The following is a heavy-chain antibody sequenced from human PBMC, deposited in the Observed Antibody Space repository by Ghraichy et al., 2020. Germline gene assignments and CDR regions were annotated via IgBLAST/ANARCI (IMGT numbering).Heavy chain of an antibody. J-gene: IGHJ6*02. CDR2: INHSGST. Sequence: SETLSLTCAVYGGSFSGYYWSWIRQPPGKGLEWIGEINHSGSTNYNPSLKSRVTISVDTSKNQFSLKLSPVTAADTAVYYCATPGGYDILTGYYNGMDVWGQGTTVTVSS. CDR1: GGSFSGYY. CDR3: ATPGGYDILTGYYNGMDV. V-gene: IGHV4-34*01. D-gene: IGHD3-9*01.